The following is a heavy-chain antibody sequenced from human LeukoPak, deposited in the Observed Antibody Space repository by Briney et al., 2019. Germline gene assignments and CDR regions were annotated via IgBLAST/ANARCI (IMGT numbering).Heavy chain of an antibody. D-gene: IGHD6-13*01. CDR3: ARDLYSSSWYDY. J-gene: IGHJ4*02. Sequence: SETLSLTCTVSGGSISSYYWSWIRQPPGKGLEWTGYIYYSGSTNYNPSLKSRVTISVDTSKNQFSLKLSSVTAADTAVYYCARDLYSSSWYDYWGQGTLVTVSS. CDR1: GGSISSYY. V-gene: IGHV4-59*01. CDR2: IYYSGST.